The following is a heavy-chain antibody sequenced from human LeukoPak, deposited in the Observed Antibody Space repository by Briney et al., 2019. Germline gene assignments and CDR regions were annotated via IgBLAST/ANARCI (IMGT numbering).Heavy chain of an antibody. D-gene: IGHD2/OR15-2a*01. J-gene: IGHJ6*03. CDR2: MNPNSGNT. CDR1: GFTFTSYD. Sequence: ASVKVSCKXSGFTFTSYDINWVRQATGQGLERMGWMNPNSGNTGYAQKFQGRVTMTRNTSISTAYMELSSLRSEDTAVYYCARGLYRDYYYCMDVWGKGTTVTVSS. CDR3: ARGLYRDYYYCMDV. V-gene: IGHV1-8*01.